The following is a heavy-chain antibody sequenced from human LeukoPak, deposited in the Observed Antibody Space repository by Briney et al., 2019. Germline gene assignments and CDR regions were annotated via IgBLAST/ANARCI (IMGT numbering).Heavy chain of an antibody. CDR1: GFSFRSYG. CDR2: LPSHESYT. D-gene: IGHD3-10*01. Sequence: GGSLRLSCVASGFSFRSYGMHWVRQAPGKGLEWVAFLPSHESYTAYADSVKGRFTISRDNSKNTLHLQMNSLRAEDTAVYYCAKTVPYGSGSEDAFDIWGQGTMVTVSS. J-gene: IGHJ3*02. CDR3: AKTVPYGSGSEDAFDI. V-gene: IGHV3-30*02.